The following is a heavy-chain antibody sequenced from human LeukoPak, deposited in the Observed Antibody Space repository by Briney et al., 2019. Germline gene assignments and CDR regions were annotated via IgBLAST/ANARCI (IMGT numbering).Heavy chain of an antibody. J-gene: IGHJ6*02. D-gene: IGHD3-3*01. CDR1: GFTFSSYG. Sequence: GGSLRFSCAASGFTFSSYGMHWVRQAPGKGLEWVAVISYDGSNKYYADSVKGRFTISRDNSKNTLYLQMNSLRAEDTAVYYCAKVVTIFGVVIGEYGMDVWGQGTTVTVSS. CDR2: ISYDGSNK. V-gene: IGHV3-30*18. CDR3: AKVVTIFGVVIGEYGMDV.